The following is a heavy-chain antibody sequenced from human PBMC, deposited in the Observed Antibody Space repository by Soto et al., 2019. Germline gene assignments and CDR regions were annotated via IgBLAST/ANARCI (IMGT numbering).Heavy chain of an antibody. CDR1: GGTFSSYA. CDR2: LITIFGTA. Sequence: QVQLVQSGAEVKKPGSSVKVSCKASGGTFSSYAISWVRQAPGHGLEWMGGLITIFGTANYAQKFQGRVTLTADESTSTAYMELSILRSEDTAVYYCASVAQGVGTFDYCGQGTLVTVSS. D-gene: IGHD1-1*01. V-gene: IGHV1-69*12. CDR3: ASVAQGVGTFDY. J-gene: IGHJ4*02.